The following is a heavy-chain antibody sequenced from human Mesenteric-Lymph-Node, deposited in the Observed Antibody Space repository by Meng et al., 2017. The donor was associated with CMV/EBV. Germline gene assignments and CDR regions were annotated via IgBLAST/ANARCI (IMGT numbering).Heavy chain of an antibody. D-gene: IGHD6-13*01. CDR3: AATLSDSSSGYYGMDV. J-gene: IGHJ6*02. CDR2: IVPVLGVI. Sequence: SVKVSCKASGGTFSSYALSWVRQAPGQGLEWMGGIVPVLGVIDYAPRFQGRVTITADKSTSTTYMQLSSLESDDAAVYYCAATLSDSSSGYYGMDVWGQGTTVTVSS. CDR1: GGTFSSYA. V-gene: IGHV1-69*10.